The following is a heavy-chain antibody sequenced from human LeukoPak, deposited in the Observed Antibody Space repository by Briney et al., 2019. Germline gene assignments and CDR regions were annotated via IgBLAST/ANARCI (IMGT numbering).Heavy chain of an antibody. CDR1: GGSISSYY. J-gene: IGHJ4*02. CDR3: ARAYYYDSSGPPDY. CDR2: IYTSGST. V-gene: IGHV4-4*07. D-gene: IGHD3-22*01. Sequence: PSETLSLTCTVSGGSISSYYWSWIRQPAGKGLEWIGRIYTSGSTNYNPSLTSRVTISVDTSKNQFSLKLSSVTAADTAVYYCARAYYYDSSGPPDYWGQGTLVTVSS.